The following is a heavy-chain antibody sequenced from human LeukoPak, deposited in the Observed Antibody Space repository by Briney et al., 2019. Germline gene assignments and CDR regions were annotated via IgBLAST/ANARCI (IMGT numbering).Heavy chain of an antibody. CDR3: ATSLTFDY. J-gene: IGHJ4*02. CDR1: GFTFSSYW. D-gene: IGHD3-16*01. Sequence: GGSLRLSCAASGFTFSSYWMHWVRQAPGKGLVWVSRIKSDGSSTSYAYSVKGRFTISRDNAKNTVYLQMNSLRAEDTAVYYCATSLTFDYWGQGTLVTVPS. CDR2: IKSDGSST. V-gene: IGHV3-74*01.